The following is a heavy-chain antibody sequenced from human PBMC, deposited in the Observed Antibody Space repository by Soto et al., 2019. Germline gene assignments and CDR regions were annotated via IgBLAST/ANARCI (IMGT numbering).Heavy chain of an antibody. D-gene: IGHD3-16*01. CDR3: VFHEEGAFDS. J-gene: IGHJ4*02. Sequence: QPQLQESGPGLVKPSETLSLTCTVSNGSTSSRSLYWGWIRQRPGKGLEWIGHAFYSESTLYNPSLGSRVNIAARTSNNRFFLNMRSVTAADTAIYSCVFHEEGAFDSWCPGTLVRVSS. CDR2: AFYSEST. CDR1: NGSTSSRSLY. V-gene: IGHV4-39*01.